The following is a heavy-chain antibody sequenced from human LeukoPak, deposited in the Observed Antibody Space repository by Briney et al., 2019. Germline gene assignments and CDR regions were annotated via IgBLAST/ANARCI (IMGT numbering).Heavy chain of an antibody. CDR3: ARDGGLGHITGDHGWFDP. J-gene: IGHJ5*02. D-gene: IGHD7-27*01. CDR1: GGSISSSSYY. CDR2: IYYSGST. V-gene: IGHV4-39*07. Sequence: PSETLSLTCTVSGGSISSSSYYWGWIRQSPGKGLEWIGSIYYSGSTYYNPSLKSRVTISVDTSKNQFSLKLSSVTAADTAVYYCARDGGLGHITGDHGWFDPWGQGTLVTVSS.